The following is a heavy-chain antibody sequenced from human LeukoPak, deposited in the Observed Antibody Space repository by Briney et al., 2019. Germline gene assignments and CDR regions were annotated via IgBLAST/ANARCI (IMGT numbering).Heavy chain of an antibody. Sequence: SETLSLNCNVSRGSLSSSSYYCGWIRQPPGKGLEGVGGIYYSGSTYYNPSLKSRVTISVDTSKNQFSLKLSSVTAADTAVYYCARHQVATLHYYYYYGIDVWGQGTTVTVSS. CDR1: RGSLSSSSYY. V-gene: IGHV4-39*01. CDR2: IYYSGST. CDR3: ARHQVATLHYYYYYGIDV. J-gene: IGHJ6*02. D-gene: IGHD5-12*01.